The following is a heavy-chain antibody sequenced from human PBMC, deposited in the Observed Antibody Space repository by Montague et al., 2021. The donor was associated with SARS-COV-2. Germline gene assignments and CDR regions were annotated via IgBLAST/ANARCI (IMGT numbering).Heavy chain of an antibody. CDR3: AREDSGVAGGYGFDV. CDR2: IYYDGYT. V-gene: IGHV4-30-4*08. Sequence: TLSLTCTVSGGSISSGGYYWSWIRQPPGKGLEWIGYIYYDGYTYYNPSLKSRVTISVDTSKNQFSLNLSSVTAADTAVYYCAREDSGVAGGYGFDVWGQGTMVTVSS. CDR1: GGSISSGGYY. J-gene: IGHJ6*02. D-gene: IGHD6-19*01.